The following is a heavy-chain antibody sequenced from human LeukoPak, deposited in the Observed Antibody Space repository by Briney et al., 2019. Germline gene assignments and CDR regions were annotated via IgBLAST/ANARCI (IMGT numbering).Heavy chain of an antibody. D-gene: IGHD4-17*01. J-gene: IGHJ4*02. Sequence: GGSLRLSCVGSGFTFSHSPLHWVRQAPGKGLEWVAVVTSYGSKTYYTESVKDRFIISRDNSKSTLYLQMNSLRAEDTAVYYCVYGDYARFDYWGQGTLVTVSS. CDR1: GFTFSHSP. V-gene: IGHV3-30*04. CDR2: VTSYGSKT. CDR3: VYGDYARFDY.